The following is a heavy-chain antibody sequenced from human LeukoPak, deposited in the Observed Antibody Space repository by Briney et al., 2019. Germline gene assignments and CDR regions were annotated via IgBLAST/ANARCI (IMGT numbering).Heavy chain of an antibody. J-gene: IGHJ4*02. D-gene: IGHD3-3*01. Sequence: GIANYAQKFQGRVTITADKSTSTAYMELSSLRSEDTAVYYCARVQYYDFWSGYHDYYFDYWGQGTLVTVSS. CDR3: ARVQYYDFWSGYHDYYFDY. V-gene: IGHV1-69*04. CDR2: GIA.